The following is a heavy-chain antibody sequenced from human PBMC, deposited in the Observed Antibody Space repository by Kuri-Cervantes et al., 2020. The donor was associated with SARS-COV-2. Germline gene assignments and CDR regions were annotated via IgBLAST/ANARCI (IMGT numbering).Heavy chain of an antibody. CDR2: IYWDDDK. J-gene: IGHJ4*02. V-gene: IGHV2-5*05. CDR3: AHSFGHVFSTPYYFDY. CDR1: GFSLSTSGVG. D-gene: IGHD3-16*01. Sequence: SGPTLVKPTQTLTLTCTFSGFSLSTSGVGVGWIRQPPGKALEWLALIYWDDDKRYGPSLKSRLTISKDASRNQVVLTMTNVDPVDTGTYYCAHSFGHVFSTPYYFDYWGQGTLVTVSS.